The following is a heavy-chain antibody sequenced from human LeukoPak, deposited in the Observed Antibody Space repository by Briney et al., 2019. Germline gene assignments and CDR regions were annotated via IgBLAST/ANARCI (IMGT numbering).Heavy chain of an antibody. D-gene: IGHD2-2*02. CDR1: GFSLSTSGVG. J-gene: IGHJ5*02. V-gene: IGHV2-5*01. CDR3: AHREGYCSSTSCYTRWFDP. CDR2: IYWNDDK. Sequence: SGPTLVKPTQTLTLTCTFSGFSLSTSGVGVGWIRQPPGKALEWLALIYWNDDKRYSPSLKSRLTITKDTSKNQVVLTMTNMDPVDTATYYCAHREGYCSSTSCYTRWFDPWGQGTLVTVSS.